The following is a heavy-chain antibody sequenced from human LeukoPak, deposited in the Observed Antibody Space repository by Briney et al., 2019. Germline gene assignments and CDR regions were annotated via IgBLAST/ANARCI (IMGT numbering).Heavy chain of an antibody. CDR2: ISASGGST. J-gene: IGHJ3*02. D-gene: IGHD2-2*01. CDR1: GFTFSSSA. CDR3: ARGRSSTNFFDI. Sequence: PGGSLRLSCAASGFTFSSSAMSWVRQVPGKGLEWVSGISASGGSTSYADSVRGRFTISRDNSKNTLYLQVNSLRVEDTAVYYCARGRSSTNFFDIWGQGTMVTVSS. V-gene: IGHV3-23*01.